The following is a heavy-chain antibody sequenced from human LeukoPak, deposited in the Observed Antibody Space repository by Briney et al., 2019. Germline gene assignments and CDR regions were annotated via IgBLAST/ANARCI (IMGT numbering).Heavy chain of an antibody. CDR1: GFTFNNYW. D-gene: IGHD5-18*01. Sequence: GGSLRLSCAAPGFTFNNYWMHWVRQAPGKGLVWVSRIKNDGSGTIYADSVKGRFTISRDNAKNTLYLQMNSLRAEDTAVYYCARNPSTSMEFWGQGTLVTVSS. CDR2: IKNDGSGT. J-gene: IGHJ4*02. V-gene: IGHV3-74*01. CDR3: ARNPSTSMEF.